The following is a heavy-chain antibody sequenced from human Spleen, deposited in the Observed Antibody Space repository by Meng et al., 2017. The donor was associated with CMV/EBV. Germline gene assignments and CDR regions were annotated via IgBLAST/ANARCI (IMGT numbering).Heavy chain of an antibody. J-gene: IGHJ4*02. V-gene: IGHV3-73*01. CDR2: IRSKPYSSAT. CDR3: TRLGDDFDY. Sequence: GESLKISCAASGFIFSGSTIHWVRQDSGKGLEWVGRIRSKPYSSATAYAESVKGRFTISRDDSKNTAYLQMNSLRTEDTAVYYCTRLGDDFDYWGQGTLVTVS. D-gene: IGHD3-10*01. CDR1: GFIFSGST.